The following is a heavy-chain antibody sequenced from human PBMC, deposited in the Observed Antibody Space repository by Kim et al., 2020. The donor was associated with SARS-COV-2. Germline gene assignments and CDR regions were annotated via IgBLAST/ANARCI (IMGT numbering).Heavy chain of an antibody. CDR1: GFTFSSYA. D-gene: IGHD2-21*02. Sequence: GGSLRLSCAASGFTFSSYAMTWVRQAPGKGLEWVSHISGSGGTTFYADSVKGRFTISRDNSKNTLYLQMNSLRADDTAVYYCAKVQCGGDCKGASDIWGQGTMVTVSS. J-gene: IGHJ3*02. CDR3: AKVQCGGDCKGASDI. CDR2: ISGSGGTT. V-gene: IGHV3-23*01.